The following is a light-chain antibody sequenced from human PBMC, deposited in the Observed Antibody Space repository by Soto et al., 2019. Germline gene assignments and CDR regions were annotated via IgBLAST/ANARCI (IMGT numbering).Light chain of an antibody. J-gene: IGKJ4*01. CDR2: GAS. Sequence: EVVLTQSPGTLSLSPGDRATLSCRASQSVASSYLAWYQQKPGQAPRLLISGASSRAAGIPDRFSGSGSGTDFTLSISRLEPEDFAVDYCQQYASSPTCGGGSKVEIK. CDR3: QQYASSPT. CDR1: QSVASSY. V-gene: IGKV3-20*01.